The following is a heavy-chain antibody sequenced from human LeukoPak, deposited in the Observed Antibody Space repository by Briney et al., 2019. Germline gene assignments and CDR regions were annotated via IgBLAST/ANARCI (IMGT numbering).Heavy chain of an antibody. CDR3: AKSSDYDYAWGSYRRPDY. V-gene: IGHV3-23*01. J-gene: IGHJ4*02. D-gene: IGHD3-16*02. CDR1: GFTFSSYA. CDR2: ISGSGGST. Sequence: GGSLRLSCAASGFTFSSYAMSWVRQAPGKGLEWVSAISGSGGSTYYADSVKGRFTISRDNSKNTLYLQMNSLRAEDTAVYYCAKSSDYDYAWGSYRRPDYWGQGTLVTVSS.